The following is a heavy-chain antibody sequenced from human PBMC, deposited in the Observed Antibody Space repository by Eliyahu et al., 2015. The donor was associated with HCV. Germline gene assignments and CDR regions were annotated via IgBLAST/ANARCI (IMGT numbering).Heavy chain of an antibody. CDR3: ARGRRVFWSGPPYFDY. J-gene: IGHJ4*02. CDR1: GGSFSGYY. CDR2: INHSGST. V-gene: IGHV4-34*01. Sequence: QVQLQQWGAGLLKPSETLSLTCAVYGGSFSGYYWSWIRQPPGKGLEWIGEINHSGSTNYNPSLKSRVTISVDTSKNQFSLKLSSVTAADTAVYYCARGRRVFWSGPPYFDYWGQGTLVTVSS. D-gene: IGHD3-3*01.